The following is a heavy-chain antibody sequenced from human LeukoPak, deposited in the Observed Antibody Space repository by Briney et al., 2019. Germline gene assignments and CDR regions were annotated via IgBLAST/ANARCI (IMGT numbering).Heavy chain of an antibody. CDR1: GFTVSSNY. Sequence: PGGSLRLSCAASGFTVSSNYMSWVRQAPGKGLEWVSVTYSGGSTYYADSVKGRFTISRDNSRNTLYLQMNSLSAEDTAVYYCARVGSSGYKVDYWGQGTLVTVSS. CDR2: TYSGGST. CDR3: ARVGSSGYKVDY. J-gene: IGHJ4*02. V-gene: IGHV3-66*02. D-gene: IGHD3-22*01.